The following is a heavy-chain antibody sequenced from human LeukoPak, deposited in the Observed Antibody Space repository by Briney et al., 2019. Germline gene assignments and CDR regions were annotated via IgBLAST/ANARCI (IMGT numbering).Heavy chain of an antibody. Sequence: SQTLSLTCTVSGGSISSYYWSWIRQPPGKGLEWIGYIYYSGSTNYNPSLKSRVTISVDTSKNQFSLKLSSVTAADTAVYYCASMPRGGIAAAGFFVWGQGTLVTVSS. CDR2: IYYSGST. V-gene: IGHV4-59*01. J-gene: IGHJ4*02. CDR3: ASMPRGGIAAAGFFV. CDR1: GGSISSYY. D-gene: IGHD6-13*01.